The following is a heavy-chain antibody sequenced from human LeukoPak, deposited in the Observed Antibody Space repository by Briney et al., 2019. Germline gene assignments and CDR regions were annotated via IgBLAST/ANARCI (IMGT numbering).Heavy chain of an antibody. D-gene: IGHD2-15*01. J-gene: IGHJ4*02. CDR2: ISGSGGST. V-gene: IGHV3-23*01. Sequence: GGSLRLSCAASGFTFSSYGICWVGQAPGKGLEWVSAISGSGGSTYYADSVKGRFTISRDNSKNTLYLQMNSLRADDTAVYYCWSRHLVVVAARKIGVVVYWGQGALVTVSS. CDR1: GFTFSSYG. CDR3: WSRHLVVVAARKIGVVVY.